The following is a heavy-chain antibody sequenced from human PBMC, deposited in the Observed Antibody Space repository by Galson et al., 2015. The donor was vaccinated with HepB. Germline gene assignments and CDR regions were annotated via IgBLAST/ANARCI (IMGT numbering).Heavy chain of an antibody. J-gene: IGHJ4*02. Sequence: SLRLSCAVSGFSFNDHYVDWVRQAPGKGLEWVGRSRNRARGYSTAYAVSVRGRFTVSRDDSKNSVFLQMNRLRSEDTAVYYCARSEVTTVVTDLDSWGQGTLVTVSP. CDR2: SRNRARGYST. V-gene: IGHV3-72*01. CDR3: ARSEVTTVVTDLDS. D-gene: IGHD4-23*01. CDR1: GFSFNDHY.